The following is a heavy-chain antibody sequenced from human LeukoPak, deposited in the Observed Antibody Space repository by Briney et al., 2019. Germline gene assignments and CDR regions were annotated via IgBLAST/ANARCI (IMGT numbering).Heavy chain of an antibody. V-gene: IGHV4-34*01. Sequence: SETLSLTCAVYGGSFSGYYWSWIRQPPGKGLEWIGEINHSGSTNYNPSLKSRVTISADTSKNQFSLKLSSVTAADTAVYYCARGPLGYSYGYLAEYYYYYYGMDVWGQGTTVTVSS. CDR3: ARGPLGYSYGYLAEYYYYYYGMDV. J-gene: IGHJ6*02. CDR1: GGSFSGYY. D-gene: IGHD5-18*01. CDR2: INHSGST.